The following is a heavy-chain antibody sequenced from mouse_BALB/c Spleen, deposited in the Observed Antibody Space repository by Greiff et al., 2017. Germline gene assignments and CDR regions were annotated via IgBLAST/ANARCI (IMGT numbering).Heavy chain of an antibody. CDR3: ARRDYYGSSSPFDY. CDR1: GFTFSSYA. V-gene: IGHV5-9-4*01. Sequence: EVNVVESGGGLVKPGGSLKLSCAASGFTFSSYAMSWVRQSPEKRLEWVAEISSGGSYTYYPDTVTGRFTISRDNAKNTLYLEMSSLRSEDTAMYYCARRDYYGSSSPFDYWGQGTTLTVSS. J-gene: IGHJ2*01. CDR2: ISSGGSYT. D-gene: IGHD1-1*01.